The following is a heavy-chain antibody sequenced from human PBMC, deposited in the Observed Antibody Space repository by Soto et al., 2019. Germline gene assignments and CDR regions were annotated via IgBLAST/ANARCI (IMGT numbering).Heavy chain of an antibody. V-gene: IGHV4-59*01. J-gene: IGHJ3*02. CDR1: GGSISSYY. Sequence: KSSETLSLTCTVSGGSISSYYWSWIRQPPGKGLEWIGYIYYSGSTNYNPSLKSRVTISVDTSKNQLFLKLSSVTAADTAVYYCARGDHTRCAMDIWGQGTMVTVSS. CDR3: ARGDHTRCAMDI. CDR2: IYYSGST.